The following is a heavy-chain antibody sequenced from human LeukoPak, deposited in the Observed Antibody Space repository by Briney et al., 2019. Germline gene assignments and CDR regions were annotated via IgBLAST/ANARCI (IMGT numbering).Heavy chain of an antibody. CDR3: ARGQGTVTTH. J-gene: IGHJ4*02. D-gene: IGHD4-17*01. CDR1: GGSFSGYY. V-gene: IGHV4-34*01. CDR2: INHSGSA. Sequence: PSETLSLTCTVSGGSFSGYYCTWIRQPPGKGLEWIGEINHSGSANYNPSLKSRVTISLDTSRNQFSLKLSSVTAADTAVYYCARGQGTVTTHWGQGTLVTVSS.